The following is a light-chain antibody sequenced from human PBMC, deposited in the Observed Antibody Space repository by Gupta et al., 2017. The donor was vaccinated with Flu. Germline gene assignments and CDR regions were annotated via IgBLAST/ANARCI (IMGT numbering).Light chain of an antibody. V-gene: IGLV1-51*01. CDR2: DNA. Sequence: QSVFTQPPSVSAAPGQKVTVSCSGSSSNIGGNYVCWYQQLPGAAPELLIFDNAKRPSGIPARFSGSKSGTSATLVITGLQPGDEADYYCATWDSRLSGVVFGGGTKVTVL. CDR3: ATWDSRLSGVV. J-gene: IGLJ2*01. CDR1: SSNIGGNY.